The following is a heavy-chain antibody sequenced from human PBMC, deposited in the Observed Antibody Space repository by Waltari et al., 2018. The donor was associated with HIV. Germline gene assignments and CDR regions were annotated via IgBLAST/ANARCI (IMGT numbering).Heavy chain of an antibody. V-gene: IGHV4-39*01. Sequence: QLQLQESGPGLCKLSETLSLPCTVPGDSFRNINYFLVWIRQPPGKGLEWIGRIYYSGSTYYNPSLKSRVTISVDTSKNQFSLKVNSVTAADTAVYYCARHALRVGAAYWSFDLWGRGTLVTVSS. D-gene: IGHD1-26*01. CDR3: ARHALRVGAAYWSFDL. CDR2: IYYSGST. J-gene: IGHJ2*01. CDR1: GDSFRNINYF.